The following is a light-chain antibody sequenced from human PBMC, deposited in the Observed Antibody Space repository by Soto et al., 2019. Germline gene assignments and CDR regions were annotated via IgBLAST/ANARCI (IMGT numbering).Light chain of an antibody. CDR1: KSNIGNNY. Sequence: QSVLTQPPSVSAAPGQKVTISCSGSKSNIGNNYVSWYQQLPGTGPKLVIYDNIYRPSGIPDRFSGSKSGTSATLGITGLQNGDDADYYCGTWDSSLSVVVFGTGTKVTVL. CDR2: DNI. CDR3: GTWDSSLSVVV. J-gene: IGLJ1*01. V-gene: IGLV1-51*01.